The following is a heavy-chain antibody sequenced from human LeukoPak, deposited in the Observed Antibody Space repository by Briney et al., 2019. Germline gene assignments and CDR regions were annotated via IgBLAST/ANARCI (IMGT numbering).Heavy chain of an antibody. V-gene: IGHV1-2*02. CDR3: ARGWGSLYYFDF. J-gene: IGHJ4*02. CDR2: INPKSGVT. D-gene: IGHD3-16*01. Sequence: ASVKVSCTASGYTFSDYFVHWVRQAPGQGLEWMGWINPKSGVTKYAQKFQGRVTMVRDTATSTVYMDLSSLTSDDTAVYFCARGWGSLYYFDFWGQGTLVTVSS. CDR1: GYTFSDYF.